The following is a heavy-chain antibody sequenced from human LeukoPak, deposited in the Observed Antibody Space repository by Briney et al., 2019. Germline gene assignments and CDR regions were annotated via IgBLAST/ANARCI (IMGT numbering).Heavy chain of an antibody. CDR3: VPSNNFYYFDY. J-gene: IGHJ4*02. CDR1: GYTFTGYY. CDR2: INPKSGGT. Sequence: ASVKVSCKTSGYTFTGYYMHWVRQAPGQGLEWMGWINPKSGGTSYPQKFQGRVSMTRDTFISTAYMELSRLRSDDTAVYYCVPSNNFYYFDYWGQGTLVTVSS. D-gene: IGHD1-1*01. V-gene: IGHV1-2*02.